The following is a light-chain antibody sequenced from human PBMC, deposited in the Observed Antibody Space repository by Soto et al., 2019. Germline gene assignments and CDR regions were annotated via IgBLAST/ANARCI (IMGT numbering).Light chain of an antibody. J-gene: IGLJ1*01. CDR3: CSSADNYTYV. V-gene: IGLV2-11*01. CDR1: RTYVGAYNY. Sequence: PGSRCQPPPDPVTISCTGTRTYVGAYNYVSWYQQHPGKAPKLMTYDVSKRPSGVPDRFSGSKSGNTASPTISGLQAEDEADHYCCSSADNYTYVFGTGTKVT. CDR2: DVS.